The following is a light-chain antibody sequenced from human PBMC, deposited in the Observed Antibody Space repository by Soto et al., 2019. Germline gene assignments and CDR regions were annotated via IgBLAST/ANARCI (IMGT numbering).Light chain of an antibody. CDR1: QSVSSSY. J-gene: IGKJ4*01. CDR3: HQYDSSPLT. V-gene: IGKV3-20*01. CDR2: GAS. Sequence: EIVLTQSPGTPSLSPGERATLSCRASQSVSSSYLAWYQQKPGQAPRLLIYGASSRATGIPDRFSGSGSGTDFTLTISRLEPADFAVYYCHQYDSSPLTFGGGTKVEIK.